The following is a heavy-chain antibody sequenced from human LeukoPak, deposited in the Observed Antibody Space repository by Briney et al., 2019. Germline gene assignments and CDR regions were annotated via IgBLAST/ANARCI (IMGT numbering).Heavy chain of an antibody. CDR3: AKRGSGSYSTFYYYYMDV. J-gene: IGHJ6*03. CDR2: ISGSGGST. Sequence: GGSLRLSCAASGFTFSSYAMSWVRQAPGKGLEWVSAISGSGGSTYYADSVKGRFTISRDNSKNTLYLQMNSLRAEDTAVYYCAKRGSGSYSTFYYYYMDVWGKGTTVTVSS. V-gene: IGHV3-23*01. CDR1: GFTFSSYA. D-gene: IGHD3-10*01.